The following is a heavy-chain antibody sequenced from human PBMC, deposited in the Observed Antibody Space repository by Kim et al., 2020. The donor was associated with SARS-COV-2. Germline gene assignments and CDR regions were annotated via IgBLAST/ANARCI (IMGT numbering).Heavy chain of an antibody. Sequence: GGSPRLSCAASGFTFSSYGMHWVRQAPGKGLEWVAVISYDGSNKYYADSVKGRFTISRDNSKNTLYLQMNSLRAEDTAVYYCAKELPRGYSSGWSYYYYGMDVWGQGTTVTVSS. CDR3: AKELPRGYSSGWSYYYYGMDV. J-gene: IGHJ6*02. CDR1: GFTFSSYG. V-gene: IGHV3-30*18. D-gene: IGHD6-19*01. CDR2: ISYDGSNK.